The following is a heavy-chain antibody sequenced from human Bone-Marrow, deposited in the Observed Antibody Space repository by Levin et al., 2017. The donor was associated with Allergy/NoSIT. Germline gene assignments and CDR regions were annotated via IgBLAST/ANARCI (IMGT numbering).Heavy chain of an antibody. J-gene: IGHJ4*02. Sequence: GGSLRLSCAASTFSVSDYYMTWVRQAPGKGLEWVAYISGSGNSIYYADSAKGRFTISRDSAKNSVFLQMTSLRVDDTAVYYCARGQTYYYDSSGFLQFWGQGTLVTVSS. CDR2: ISGSGNSI. D-gene: IGHD3-22*01. CDR1: TFSVSDYY. V-gene: IGHV3-11*01. CDR3: ARGQTYYYDSSGFLQF.